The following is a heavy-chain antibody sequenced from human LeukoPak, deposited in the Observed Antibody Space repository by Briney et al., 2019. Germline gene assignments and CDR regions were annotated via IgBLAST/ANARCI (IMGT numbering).Heavy chain of an antibody. V-gene: IGHV4-34*01. J-gene: IGHJ4*02. CDR2: INHSGST. Sequence: PSETLSLTCAVYGGSFSGYYWSWIRQPPGKGLEWIGEINHSGSTNYNPSLKSRVTISVDTSKNQFSLKLSSVTAADTAVYYCARRTTYYDFWSGYYPEFDYWGPGTLVTVSS. CDR1: GGSFSGYY. CDR3: ARRTTYYDFWSGYYPEFDY. D-gene: IGHD3-3*01.